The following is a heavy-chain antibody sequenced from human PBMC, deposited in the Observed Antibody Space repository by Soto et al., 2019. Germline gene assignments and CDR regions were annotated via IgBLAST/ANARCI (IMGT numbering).Heavy chain of an antibody. J-gene: IGHJ5*02. Sequence: GGSLRLSCAASGFTFSSYAMSWVRQAPGKGLEWVSAISGSGGSTYYADSVKGRFTISRDNSKNTLYLQMNSLRAEDTAVYYCAKDGYCSSTSCYDARNWFDPWGQGTLVTVSS. CDR1: GFTFSSYA. CDR3: AKDGYCSSTSCYDARNWFDP. V-gene: IGHV3-23*01. CDR2: ISGSGGST. D-gene: IGHD2-2*03.